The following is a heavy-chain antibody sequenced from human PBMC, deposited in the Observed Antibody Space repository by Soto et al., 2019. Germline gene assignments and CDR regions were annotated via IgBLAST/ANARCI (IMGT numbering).Heavy chain of an antibody. Sequence: SETLCLTCAVSGGSISRSNWWSWVRQLPGKGLEWIGEIYHSGGTNYNPSLKSRVTISVDKSKNQFSMKLRSVTASDTAVYYCARSDTAMVKGKDYYYGMDVWGQGTTVT. D-gene: IGHD5-18*01. J-gene: IGHJ6*02. CDR2: IYHSGGT. CDR3: ARSDTAMVKGKDYYYGMDV. CDR1: GGSISRSNW. V-gene: IGHV4-4*02.